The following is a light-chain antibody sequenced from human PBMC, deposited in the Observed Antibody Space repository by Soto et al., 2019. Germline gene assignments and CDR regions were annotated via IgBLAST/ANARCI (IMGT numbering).Light chain of an antibody. V-gene: IGKV1-5*03. CDR3: QQYNIYSWT. J-gene: IGKJ1*01. Sequence: MQLTRSPSTLTASVGARVTLTWRASQSISSRLAWYQQKPGKAPKLLIYKASSLESGVPSRFSGSGSGTEFTLTISSLQPDDFATYYCQQYNIYSWTFGQGTKVDI. CDR1: QSISSR. CDR2: KAS.